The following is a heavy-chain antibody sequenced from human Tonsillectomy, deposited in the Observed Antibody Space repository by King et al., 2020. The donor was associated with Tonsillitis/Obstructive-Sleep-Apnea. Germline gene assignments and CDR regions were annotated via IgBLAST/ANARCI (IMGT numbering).Heavy chain of an antibody. CDR1: GFTFDDYA. Sequence: QLVQSGGSLVQPGRSLRLSCAASGFTFDDYAMHWVRQAPGKGLEWVSGISWNSGSIGYADSVKGRFTISRDNAKNSLYLQMNSLRAEDTALYYCAKDVNFDYWAREPWSPSPQ. CDR2: ISWNSGSI. V-gene: IGHV3-9*01. J-gene: IGHJ4*02. CDR3: AKDVNFDY.